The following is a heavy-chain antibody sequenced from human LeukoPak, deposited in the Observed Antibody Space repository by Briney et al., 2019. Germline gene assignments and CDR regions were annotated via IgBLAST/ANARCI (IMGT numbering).Heavy chain of an antibody. CDR3: ARSLGSTGYQDY. D-gene: IGHD3-22*01. CDR2: INSDGSST. J-gene: IGHJ4*02. CDR1: GFTFSSYW. V-gene: IGHV3-74*01. Sequence: GGSLRLSCAASGFTFSSYWMHWVRQAPGKGLVWVSRINSDGSSTSYAASVKGRFTIPRDNAKNTVYLQMNSLRAEDTAVYYCARSLGSTGYQDYWGQGTLVTVSS.